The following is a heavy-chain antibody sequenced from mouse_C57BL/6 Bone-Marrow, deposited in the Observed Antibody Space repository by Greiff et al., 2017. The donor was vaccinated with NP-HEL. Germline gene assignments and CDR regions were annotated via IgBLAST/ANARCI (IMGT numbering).Heavy chain of an antibody. CDR2: IWSGGST. D-gene: IGHD2-4*01. Sequence: VQLQQSGPGLVQPSQSLSITCTVSGFSLTSYGVHWVRQSPGKGLEWLGVIWSGGSTDYNAAFISRLSISKDNSKSQVFFKMNSLQADDTAIYYCARSALYYDYDGYYFDYWGQGTTLTVSS. CDR1: GFSLTSYG. CDR3: ARSALYYDYDGYYFDY. V-gene: IGHV2-2*01. J-gene: IGHJ2*01.